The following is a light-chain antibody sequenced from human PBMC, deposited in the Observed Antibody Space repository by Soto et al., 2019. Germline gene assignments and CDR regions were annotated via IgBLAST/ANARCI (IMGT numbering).Light chain of an antibody. CDR2: AAS. J-gene: IGKJ4*01. CDR3: QKYNSAPLT. CDR1: QGISHY. V-gene: IGKV1-27*01. Sequence: DIQMTQSPSSLSASVGDRVTITCRASQGISHYLAWYQQKPGKVPKVLIYAASTLQSGVPSRFSGSGSGTDFSLAISRLQPEDVATYYCQKYNSAPLTFGGWTKVENK.